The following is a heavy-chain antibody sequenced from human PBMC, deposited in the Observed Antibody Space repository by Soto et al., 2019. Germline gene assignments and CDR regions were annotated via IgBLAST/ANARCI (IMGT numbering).Heavy chain of an antibody. V-gene: IGHV3-30*18. CDR2: ISYDGSNK. Sequence: GWSLRLSCGPSVLTFSTYALHWFRQAPCKGLEWVAVISYDGSNKYYVDSVTGRFTISRDNSKNTLYLRMNSLRAEDTAVYYCAKGRGTGTTFPFDYWGQGTLATDSS. J-gene: IGHJ4*02. D-gene: IGHD1-7*01. CDR1: VLTFSTYA. CDR3: AKGRGTGTTFPFDY.